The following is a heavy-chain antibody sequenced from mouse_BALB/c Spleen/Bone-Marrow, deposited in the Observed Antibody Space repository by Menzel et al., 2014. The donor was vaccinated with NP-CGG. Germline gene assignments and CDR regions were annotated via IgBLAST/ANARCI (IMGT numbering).Heavy chain of an antibody. D-gene: IGHD2-2*01. CDR1: GFSLTSYG. CDR3: AKVGYDVGYYAMDY. V-gene: IGHV2-5*01. J-gene: IGHJ4*01. Sequence: VQLQQPGPGLVQPSQSLSITCTVSGFSLTSYGVHWVRQSPGKGLEWLGVIWRGGSTDYNAAFMSRLSITKDNSKSQVFFKMNSLQADDTAIYYCAKVGYDVGYYAMDYWGQGTSVTVSS. CDR2: IWRGGST.